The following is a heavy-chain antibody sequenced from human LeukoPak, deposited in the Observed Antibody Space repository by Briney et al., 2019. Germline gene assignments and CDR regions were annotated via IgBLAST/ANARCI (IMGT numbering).Heavy chain of an antibody. CDR3: ARARYGSGGYFFDF. CDR2: IKQDGSEI. J-gene: IGHJ4*02. CDR1: GFNFNSYW. Sequence: GGSLRLSCAASGFNFNSYWMSWVRQAPGKGLECVANIKQDGSEIYFVDSVKGRFTISRDNAKSSLYLQMNSLRGEDTAVYYCARARYGSGGYFFDFRGQGTLVTVSS. D-gene: IGHD3-10*01. V-gene: IGHV3-7*04.